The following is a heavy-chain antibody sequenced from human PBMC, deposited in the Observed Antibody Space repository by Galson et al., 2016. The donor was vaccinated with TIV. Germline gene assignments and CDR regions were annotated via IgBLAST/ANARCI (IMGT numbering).Heavy chain of an antibody. CDR3: ARGRGYYFCSGSSYLDY. CDR2: INPIFGTA. Sequence: SVKVSCKASGGTFSNFVISWVRQAPGQGLEWMGSINPIFGTANYAQKFQGRVTITADTSTSTIYMELSSLRSEDTAVYYCARGRGYYFCSGSSYLDYWGQGRRVT. J-gene: IGHJ4*02. CDR1: GGTFSNFV. V-gene: IGHV1-69*06. D-gene: IGHD3-10*01.